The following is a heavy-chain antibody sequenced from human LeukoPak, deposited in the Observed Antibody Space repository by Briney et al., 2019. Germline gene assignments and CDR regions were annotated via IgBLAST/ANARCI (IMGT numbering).Heavy chain of an antibody. CDR2: ISSSGSTI. CDR1: GFTFSDYY. J-gene: IGHJ4*02. D-gene: IGHD5-18*01. V-gene: IGHV3-11*04. Sequence: PGGSLRLSRAASGFTFSDYYMSWVRQAPGKGLEWVSYISSSGSTIYYADSVKGRFTISRDNAKNSLYLQMNSLRAEDTAVYYCAGVDTAMDHYFDYWGQGTLVTVSS. CDR3: AGVDTAMDHYFDY.